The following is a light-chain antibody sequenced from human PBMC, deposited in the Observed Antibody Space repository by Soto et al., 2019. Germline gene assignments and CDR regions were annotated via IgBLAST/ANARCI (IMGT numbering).Light chain of an antibody. CDR1: QSVASN. V-gene: IGKV3-20*01. CDR2: GAF. Sequence: EIVMTQSPATLSVSPGEGATLSCRASQSVASNLAWYQQKPGQAPRLLISGAFNRATGVPDRFSGGGSGTDFTLTISRLEAEDFAVYYCQQYGSAPRTFGQGTKVDIK. CDR3: QQYGSAPRT. J-gene: IGKJ1*01.